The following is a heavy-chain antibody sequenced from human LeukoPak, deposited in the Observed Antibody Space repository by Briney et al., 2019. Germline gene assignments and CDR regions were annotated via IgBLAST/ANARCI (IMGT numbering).Heavy chain of an antibody. D-gene: IGHD3-10*01. CDR3: AKDYVLWFGVEDAFDI. V-gene: IGHV3-23*01. CDR1: GFTFSSYA. J-gene: IGHJ3*02. Sequence: GGSLRLSCAASGFTFSSYAMSWVRQAPGKGLEWVSAISGSGGSTYYADSVKGRFTISRGNSKNTLYLQMNSLRAEDTAAYYCAKDYVLWFGVEDAFDIWGQGTMVTVSS. CDR2: ISGSGGST.